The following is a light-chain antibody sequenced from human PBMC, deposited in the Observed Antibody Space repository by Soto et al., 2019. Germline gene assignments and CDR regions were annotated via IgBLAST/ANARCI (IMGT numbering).Light chain of an antibody. J-gene: IGLJ3*02. V-gene: IGLV2-11*01. CDR2: DVS. CDR1: SSDVGGYNY. CDR3: CSYAGSYTWV. Sequence: QSVLTQPRSVSGSPGQSVTLSCTGTSSDVGGYNYVSWYQQQPGKAPKLVIYDVSKRPSGVPDRFFGSKSGNTASLTISGLQAEYEADYFCCSYAGSYTWVFGGGTKLTVL.